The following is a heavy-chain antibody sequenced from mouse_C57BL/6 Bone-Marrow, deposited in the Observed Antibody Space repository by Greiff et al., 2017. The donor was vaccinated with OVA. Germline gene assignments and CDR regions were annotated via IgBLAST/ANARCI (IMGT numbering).Heavy chain of an antibody. Sequence: VQLQQSGAELVRPGASVKLSCTASGFNIKDDYMHWVKQRPEQGLEWIGWLDPENGDTEYASKFQGKATITADTSSNTAYLQLSSLTAEDTAVYYCTTRGWLLPYFDDWGQGTTLTVSS. CDR1: GFNIKDDY. V-gene: IGHV14-4*01. CDR3: TTRGWLLPYFDD. D-gene: IGHD2-3*01. J-gene: IGHJ2*01. CDR2: LDPENGDT.